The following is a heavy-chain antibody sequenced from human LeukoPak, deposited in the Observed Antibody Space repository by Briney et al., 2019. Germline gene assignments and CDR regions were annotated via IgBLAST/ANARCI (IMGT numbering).Heavy chain of an antibody. Sequence: PSETLSLTCTVSGGSISSYYWGWIRQPPGKGLEWIGSIYYSGGTYYNPSLKSRVTISVDTSKNQFSLKLSSVTAADTAVYYCAREEVVVVPAAIEDNWFDPWGQGTLVTVSS. V-gene: IGHV4-39*01. D-gene: IGHD2-2*01. CDR2: IYYSGGT. CDR1: GGSISSYY. J-gene: IGHJ5*02. CDR3: AREEVVVVPAAIEDNWFDP.